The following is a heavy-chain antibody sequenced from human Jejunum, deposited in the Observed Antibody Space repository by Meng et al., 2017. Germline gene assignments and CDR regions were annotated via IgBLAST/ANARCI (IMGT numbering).Heavy chain of an antibody. J-gene: IGHJ4*02. CDR3: ARDKEEMGISGHYLDH. CDR2: INYNGNT. CDR1: GASISGYY. Sequence: GSLRLSCTVSGASISGYYWSWIRQPPGKGLEWIGYINYNGNTRYNPSLKSRFTISVDTYMNQFSLKLRSVTAADTAVYYCARDKEEMGISGHYLDHCGQGFLVTVSS. D-gene: IGHD1-26*01. V-gene: IGHV4-59*01.